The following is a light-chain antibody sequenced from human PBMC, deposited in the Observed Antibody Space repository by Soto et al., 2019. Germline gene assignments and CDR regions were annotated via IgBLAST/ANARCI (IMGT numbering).Light chain of an antibody. CDR1: QTISSW. Sequence: GDRVTITCRASQTISSWLAWYQQKPGKAPTLLIYDASTLERGVPSRFSGTGSGTKFTLTIASLQPDDFATYYCQQYETFSGTFGPGTKVDIK. V-gene: IGKV1-5*01. CDR2: DAS. J-gene: IGKJ1*01. CDR3: QQYETFSGT.